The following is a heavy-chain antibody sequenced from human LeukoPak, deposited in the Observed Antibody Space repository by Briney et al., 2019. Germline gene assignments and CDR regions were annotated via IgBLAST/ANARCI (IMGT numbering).Heavy chain of an antibody. J-gene: IGHJ3*02. V-gene: IGHV3-7*01. CDR1: GFTFSNYW. Sequence: GGSLRLSCAASGFTFSNYWMTWVRQAPGTGLEWVANIKQDGSEKYYVDSVKGRFTISRDNAKNSLYLQMNSLRAEDTALYYCARPDIFFDASDIWGQGTMVTVSS. CDR3: ARPDIFFDASDI. CDR2: IKQDGSEK. D-gene: IGHD3-9*01.